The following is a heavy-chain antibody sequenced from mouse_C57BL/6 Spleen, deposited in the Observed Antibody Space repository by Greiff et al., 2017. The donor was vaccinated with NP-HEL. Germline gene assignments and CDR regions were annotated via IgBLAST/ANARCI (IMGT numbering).Heavy chain of an antibody. Sequence: QVQLQQSGAELVRPGTSVKLSCKASGYTFTSYWMHWVKQRPGQGLEWIGVIDPSDSYTNYNQKFKGKATLTVDTSSSTAYMQLSSLTSEDSAVYYCARDDYVGYWGQGTTLTVSS. CDR2: IDPSDSYT. D-gene: IGHD2-4*01. CDR3: ARDDYVGY. V-gene: IGHV1-59*01. J-gene: IGHJ2*01. CDR1: GYTFTSYW.